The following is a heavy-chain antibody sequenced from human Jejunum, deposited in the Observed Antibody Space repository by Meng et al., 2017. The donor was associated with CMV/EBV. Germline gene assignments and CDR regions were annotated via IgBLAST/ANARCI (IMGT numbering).Heavy chain of an antibody. CDR2: IYAGAGA. CDR3: TSARLEAIRGYFYHHGMDV. Sequence: SDQMSWVRKAQGRGLEWVSYIYAGAGADYADSVKGRFTISRDNSRNTVYLQMNNLRAEDTAVYYCTSARLEAIRGYFYHHGMDVWGPGTTVTVSS. D-gene: IGHD1-1*01. J-gene: IGHJ6*02. CDR1: SDQ. V-gene: IGHV3-53*01.